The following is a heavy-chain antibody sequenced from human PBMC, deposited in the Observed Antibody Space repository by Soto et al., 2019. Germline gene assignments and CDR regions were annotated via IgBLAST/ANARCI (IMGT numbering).Heavy chain of an antibody. CDR2: INPNSGGT. D-gene: IGHD2-21*02. Sequence: ASVKVSCKASGYTFTGYYMHWVRQAPGQGLEWMGWINPNSGGTNYAQKFQGWVTMTRDTSISTAYMELSRLRSDDTAVYYCARNCGGNSDNAFDIWGQGTMVTVSS. CDR3: ARNCGGNSDNAFDI. CDR1: GYTFTGYY. J-gene: IGHJ3*02. V-gene: IGHV1-2*04.